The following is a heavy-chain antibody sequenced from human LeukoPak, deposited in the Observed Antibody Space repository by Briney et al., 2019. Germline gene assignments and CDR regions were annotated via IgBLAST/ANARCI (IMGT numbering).Heavy chain of an antibody. J-gene: IGHJ4*02. CDR2: ISGSGGST. V-gene: IGHV3-23*01. CDR3: AKDSYYYYDSSGYYPY. D-gene: IGHD3-22*01. CDR1: GFTFTSYA. Sequence: GSLRLSCAASGFTFTSYALSWVRQAPGKGLEWVSAISGSGGSTYYADSVKGRFTISRDNSKNTLYLQMNSLRAEDTAVYYCAKDSYYYYDSSGYYPYWGQGTLVTVSS.